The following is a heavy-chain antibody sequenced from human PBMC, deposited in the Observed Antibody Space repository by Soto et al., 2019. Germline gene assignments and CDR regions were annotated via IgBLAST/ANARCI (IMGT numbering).Heavy chain of an antibody. D-gene: IGHD5-18*01. CDR3: ARGRRYGGYDY. CDR2: IRPITGGT. CDR1: GDPFTDYF. J-gene: IGHJ4*02. Sequence: GSVKDSYKSSGDPFTDYFMHLVRQAPGQGLEWMGWIRPITGGTHYAQRLQGRVTVTRDTSLNTAHMELSSLRCDDTALYYCARGRRYGGYDYWGQGTLVTVSS. V-gene: IGHV1-2*02.